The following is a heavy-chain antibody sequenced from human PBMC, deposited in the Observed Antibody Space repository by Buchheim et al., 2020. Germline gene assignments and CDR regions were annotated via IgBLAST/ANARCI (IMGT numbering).Heavy chain of an antibody. D-gene: IGHD3-3*01. CDR3: ACDFWSGYFGWGPDY. CDR2: ISYDGSNK. Sequence: QVQLVESGGGVVQPGRSLRLSCAASGFTFSSYAMHWVRQAPGKGLEWVAVISYDGSNKYYADSVKGRFTLSRDNSKNTLYLQMNSLRAEDTAVHYCACDFWSGYFGWGPDYWGQGTL. CDR1: GFTFSSYA. J-gene: IGHJ4*02. V-gene: IGHV3-30-3*01.